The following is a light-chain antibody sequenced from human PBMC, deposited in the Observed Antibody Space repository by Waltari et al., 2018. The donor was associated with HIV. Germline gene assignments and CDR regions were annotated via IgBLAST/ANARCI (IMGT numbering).Light chain of an antibody. CDR3: QVWDNSVAVV. Sequence: YKLTQPVSVSVAPGQTARITCGGRDMGGKYVRWYQQKPGQAPGLVIYEDKNRPSRIPDRFSGSVSGNTATLTISGAQGEDEADFYCQVWDNSVAVVFGGGTSLTVL. CDR2: EDK. V-gene: IGLV3-9*01. CDR1: DMGGKY. J-gene: IGLJ3*02.